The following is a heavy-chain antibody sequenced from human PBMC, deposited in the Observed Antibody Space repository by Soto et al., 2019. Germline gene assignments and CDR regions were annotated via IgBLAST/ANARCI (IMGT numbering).Heavy chain of an antibody. Sequence: EVQLVESGGGLVQPEGSLRLSCATSGFTFGDYWMSWVRQAPGKRLEWVANTKQDESEKYYVGSVKGRFTISRDNAKNSLYLQMNSLRAEDTAVYFCVREGDSGFFSWGQGTLVTVSS. D-gene: IGHD6-25*01. J-gene: IGHJ5*02. V-gene: IGHV3-7*01. CDR3: VREGDSGFFS. CDR2: TKQDESEK. CDR1: GFTFGDYW.